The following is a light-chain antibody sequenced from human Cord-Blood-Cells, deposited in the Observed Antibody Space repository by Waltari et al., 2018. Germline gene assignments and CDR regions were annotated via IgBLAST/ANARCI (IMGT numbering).Light chain of an antibody. CDR3: QQYYSYPFL. CDR2: AAS. J-gene: IGKJ3*01. Sequence: AIRMTQSPSSLSASTGDRVTITCRASQGISSYLAWYQQKPGKAPKLLIYAASTLQSGVPSRFSGSGSGTDFTLTISCLQSEDFATSYCQQYYSYPFLFGPGTKVDIK. V-gene: IGKV1-8*01. CDR1: QGISSY.